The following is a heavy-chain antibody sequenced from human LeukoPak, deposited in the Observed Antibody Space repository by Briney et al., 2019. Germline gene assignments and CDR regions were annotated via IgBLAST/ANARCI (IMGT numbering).Heavy chain of an antibody. CDR2: ISAYNGNT. CDR3: ASNPGGICSGGSCYYYYYMDV. Sequence: ASVKVSCKASGYTFTSYGISWVRQAPGQGLEWMGWISAYNGNTNYAQKLQGRVTMTTDTSTSTAYMELRSLRSDDTAVYYCASNPGGICSGGSCYYYYYMDVWGKGTTVTVSS. CDR1: GYTFTSYG. J-gene: IGHJ6*03. D-gene: IGHD2-15*01. V-gene: IGHV1-18*01.